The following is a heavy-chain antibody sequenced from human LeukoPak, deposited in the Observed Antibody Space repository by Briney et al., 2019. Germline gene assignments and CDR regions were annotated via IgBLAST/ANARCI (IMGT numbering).Heavy chain of an antibody. D-gene: IGHD2-15*01. Sequence: ASVKVSCKASGYTFTSYGISWVRQAPGQGLEWMGWISAYNGNTNYAQKLQGRVTMTTDTSTSTAYMELRSLRSDDTAVYYCARSAIYCSGGSCHLQHWGQGTLATVSS. CDR3: ARSAIYCSGGSCHLQH. J-gene: IGHJ1*01. CDR2: ISAYNGNT. CDR1: GYTFTSYG. V-gene: IGHV1-18*04.